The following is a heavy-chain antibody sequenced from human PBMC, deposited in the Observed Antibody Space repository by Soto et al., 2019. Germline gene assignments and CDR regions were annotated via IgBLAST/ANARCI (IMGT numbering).Heavy chain of an antibody. Sequence: SSDTLSLTCTVSGGSISSYYWSWIRQPPGKGLEWIGYIYYSGSTNYNPSLKSRVTISVDTSKNQFSLKLSSVTAADTAVYYCARVLSCGACYYYYYYGMDVWGQGTTVIVSS. CDR2: IYYSGST. CDR1: GGSISSYY. V-gene: IGHV4-59*01. J-gene: IGHJ6*02. CDR3: ARVLSCGACYYYYYYGMDV. D-gene: IGHD2-21*02.